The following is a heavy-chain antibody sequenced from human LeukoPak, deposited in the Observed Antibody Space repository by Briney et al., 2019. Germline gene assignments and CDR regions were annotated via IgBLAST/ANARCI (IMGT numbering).Heavy chain of an antibody. Sequence: GGSLRLSCAAPGFTFSSYAMHWVRQAPGKGLEWVAVISYDGSNKYYADSVKGRFTISRDNSKNTLYLQMNSLRAEDTAVYYCARGRTIDYWGQGTLVTVSS. D-gene: IGHD1-1*01. CDR1: GFTFSSYA. CDR3: ARGRTIDY. CDR2: ISYDGSNK. V-gene: IGHV3-30-3*01. J-gene: IGHJ4*02.